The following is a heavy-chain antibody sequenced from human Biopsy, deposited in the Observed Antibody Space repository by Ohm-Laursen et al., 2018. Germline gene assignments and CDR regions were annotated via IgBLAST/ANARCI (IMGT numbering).Heavy chain of an antibody. D-gene: IGHD1-26*01. J-gene: IGHJ4*02. V-gene: IGHV4-34*01. Sequence: TLSLTCEVSGESFSDYCWSWIRQSPGKGLEWIGEINHRGRSSSSPSLQSRVPISVDASKNQFSLNMKSVTAGDTAVYFCAREGGGLLPIRLTDFWGPGMMVTVSS. CDR1: GESFSDYC. CDR2: INHRGRS. CDR3: AREGGGLLPIRLTDF.